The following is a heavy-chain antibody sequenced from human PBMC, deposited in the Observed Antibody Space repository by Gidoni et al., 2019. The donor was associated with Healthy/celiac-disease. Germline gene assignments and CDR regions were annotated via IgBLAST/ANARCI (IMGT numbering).Heavy chain of an antibody. J-gene: IGHJ6*02. CDR2: IFSNDEK. V-gene: IGHV2-26*01. D-gene: IGHD6-19*01. CDR1: GFSLSTARMG. Sequence: QVTLKESGPVLVKPTEPLTLTCTVSGFSLSTARMGVSWIRQPPGKALEWLAHIFSNDEKSYSTSLKSRLTISKDTSKSQVVLTMTNMDPVDTATYYCARILRSSGWYSTYGMDVWGQGTTVTVSS. CDR3: ARILRSSGWYSTYGMDV.